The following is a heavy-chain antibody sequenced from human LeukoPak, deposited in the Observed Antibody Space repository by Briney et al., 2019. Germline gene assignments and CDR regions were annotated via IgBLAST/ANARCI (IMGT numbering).Heavy chain of an antibody. Sequence: GGSLRLSCAASEFTFNRYWMSWVRQAPGKGLQWVANIKHDGSEAHYVDSVKGRFTISRDNAKNSLSLQMNSLNVDDTGVYFCTRDALFGSGRTHLDFWSQGTLVSVSS. CDR2: IKHDGSEA. CDR3: TRDALFGSGRTHLDF. CDR1: EFTFNRYW. D-gene: IGHD3-10*01. V-gene: IGHV3-7*04. J-gene: IGHJ4*02.